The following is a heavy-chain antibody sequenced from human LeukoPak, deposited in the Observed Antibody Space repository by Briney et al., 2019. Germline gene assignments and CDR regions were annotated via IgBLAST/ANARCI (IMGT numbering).Heavy chain of an antibody. D-gene: IGHD3-10*01. J-gene: IGHJ6*03. V-gene: IGHV4-39*01. Sequence: KPSETLSLTCTVSGGSISSSSYYWGWIRQPPGKGLEWIGSIYYSGSTYYNPSLKSRVTISVDTSKNQFSLKPSSVTAADTAVYYCARLPRITMVRGVYYYYYYMDVWGKGTTVTVSS. CDR2: IYYSGST. CDR1: GGSISSSSYY. CDR3: ARLPRITMVRGVYYYYYYMDV.